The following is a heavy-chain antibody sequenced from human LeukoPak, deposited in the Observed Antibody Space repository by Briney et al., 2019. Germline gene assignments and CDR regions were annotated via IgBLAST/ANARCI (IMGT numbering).Heavy chain of an antibody. CDR2: IRYDGSNK. Sequence: GGSLRLSCAASGFTFSSYGMHWVRQAPGKGLEWVAFIRYDGSNKYYADSVKGRFTISRDNPKNTLYLQMNSLRAEDTAVYYCAKVGYYGSGSLLHMDVWGKGTTVTISS. D-gene: IGHD3-10*01. CDR1: GFTFSSYG. CDR3: AKVGYYGSGSLLHMDV. J-gene: IGHJ6*03. V-gene: IGHV3-30*02.